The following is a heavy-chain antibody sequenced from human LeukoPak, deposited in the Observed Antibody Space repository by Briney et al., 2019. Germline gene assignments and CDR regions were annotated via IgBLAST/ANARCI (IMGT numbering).Heavy chain of an antibody. J-gene: IGHJ3*02. CDR1: GYSISSGYY. D-gene: IGHD2-2*01. V-gene: IGHV4-38-2*02. CDR2: IYYSGST. CDR3: ARKVPATADAFDI. Sequence: SETLSLTCTVSGYSISSGYYWGWIRQPPGKGLEWIGSIYYSGSTYYNPSLKSRVTISVDTSKNQFSLKLSSVTAADTAVYYCARKVPATADAFDIWGQGTMVTVSS.